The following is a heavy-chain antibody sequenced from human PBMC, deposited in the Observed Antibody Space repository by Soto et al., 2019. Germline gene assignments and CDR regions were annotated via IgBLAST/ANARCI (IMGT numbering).Heavy chain of an antibody. V-gene: IGHV1-18*01. CDR2: ISPHKDDT. CDR1: GYTFSSIG. D-gene: IGHD3-10*01. CDR3: ARDLDGSGSYFTNY. J-gene: IGHJ4*02. Sequence: ASVKVSCKTSGYTFSSIGITWVRQAPGQGLEWMGWISPHKDDTYYAQRLQGRVTMTTDTSTNTAYMELRSLRSDDTAVYFCARDLDGSGSYFTNYWCPGTLVTVSS.